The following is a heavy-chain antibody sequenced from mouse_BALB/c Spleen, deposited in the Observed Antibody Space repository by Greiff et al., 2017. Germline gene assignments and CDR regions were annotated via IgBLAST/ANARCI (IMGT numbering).Heavy chain of an antibody. D-gene: IGHD1-1*01. V-gene: IGHV8-12*01. CDR1: GFSLSTSGMG. Sequence: QVTLKVSGPGILQPSQTLSLTCSFSGFSLSTSGMGVSWIRQPSGKGLEWLAHIYWDDDKRYNPSLKSRLTISKDTSRNQVFLKITSVDTADTATYYCARQFITTGDYWGQGTSVTVSS. CDR3: ARQFITTGDY. CDR2: IYWDDDK. J-gene: IGHJ4*01.